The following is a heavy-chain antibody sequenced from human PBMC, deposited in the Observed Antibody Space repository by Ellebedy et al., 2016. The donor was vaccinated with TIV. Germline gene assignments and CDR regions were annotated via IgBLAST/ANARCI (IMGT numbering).Heavy chain of an antibody. Sequence: AASVKVSCKASGYTFTGYYMHWVRQAPGQGLEWMGWISAYNGNTNYAQKLQGRVTMTTGTSTSTAYMELRSLRSDDTAVYYCARDPYGDYIFDIWGQGTMVTVSS. CDR1: GYTFTGYY. CDR2: ISAYNGNT. CDR3: ARDPYGDYIFDI. V-gene: IGHV1-18*04. D-gene: IGHD4-17*01. J-gene: IGHJ3*02.